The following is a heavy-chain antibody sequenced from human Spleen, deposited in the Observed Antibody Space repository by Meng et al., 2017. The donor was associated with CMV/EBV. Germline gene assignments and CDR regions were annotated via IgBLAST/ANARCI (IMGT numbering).Heavy chain of an antibody. V-gene: IGHV1-3*02. Sequence: ASVKVSCKASGYTFTSYAMHWVRQAPGQRLEWMGWSNAGNGNTKYSQEFQGRVTITRDTSASTAYMELSSLRSDDTAVYYCARAYYGSGSPHYWGQGTLVTVSS. J-gene: IGHJ4*02. CDR1: GYTFTSYA. D-gene: IGHD3-10*01. CDR3: ARAYYGSGSPHY. CDR2: SNAGNGNT.